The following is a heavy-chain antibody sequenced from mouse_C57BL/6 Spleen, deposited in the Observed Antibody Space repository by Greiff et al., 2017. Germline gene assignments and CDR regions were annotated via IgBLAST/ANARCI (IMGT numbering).Heavy chain of an antibody. CDR1: GYSFTGYY. J-gene: IGHJ1*03. D-gene: IGHD3-3*01. V-gene: IGHV1-42*01. CDR3: ARGGTSRYFDV. CDR2: INPSTGGT. Sequence: VQLQQSGPELVKPGASVKISCKASGYSFTGYYMNWVKQSPEKSLEWIGEINPSTGGTTYNQKFKAKATLTVDKSSSTAYMQLKSLTSEDSAVYYCARGGTSRYFDVWGTGTTVTVSS.